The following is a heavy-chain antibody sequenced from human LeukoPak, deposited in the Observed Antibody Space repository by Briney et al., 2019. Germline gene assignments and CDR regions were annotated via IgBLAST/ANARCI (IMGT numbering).Heavy chain of an antibody. V-gene: IGHV4-39*01. CDR2: IYYSGST. J-gene: IGHJ5*02. D-gene: IGHD3-10*01. CDR1: GGSISSVGYY. CDR3: ARQLQGSGSPHGP. Sequence: SETLSLTCTVSGGSISSVGYYWGWLRQPPGKGLDWIGSIYYSGSTYYNPSLKSRVTISVDTSKNQFSLKLNSVTAADTAVYYCARQLQGSGSPHGPWGQGSLVTVSS.